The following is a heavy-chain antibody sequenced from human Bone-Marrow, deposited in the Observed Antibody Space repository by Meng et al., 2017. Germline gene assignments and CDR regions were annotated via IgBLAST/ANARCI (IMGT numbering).Heavy chain of an antibody. Sequence: EVQLVEYGGGLVQPGGCLRRPCAASGFTFSSYNMHWVRQTPGEGLVWVSRINTDASITTYADSVKGRFTISRDDAKNTVYLQMNSLRAEDTAVYYCARDADWVIFDHWGQGALVTVSS. CDR3: ARDADWVIFDH. D-gene: IGHD3-9*01. CDR1: GFTFSSYN. V-gene: IGHV3-74*03. J-gene: IGHJ4*02. CDR2: INTDASIT.